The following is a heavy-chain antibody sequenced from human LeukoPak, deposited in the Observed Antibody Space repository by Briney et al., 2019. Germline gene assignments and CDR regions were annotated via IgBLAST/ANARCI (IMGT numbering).Heavy chain of an antibody. CDR3: ARHSGASIPALY. CDR2: IYYSGST. J-gene: IGHJ4*02. V-gene: IGHV4-59*08. D-gene: IGHD2-2*01. Sequence: PSETLSLTCTVSGGSISSYYWSWIRQPPGKGLEWIGYIYYSGSTNYNPSLKSRVTISVDTSKNQFSLKLSSVTAADTAVYYCARHSGASIPALYWGQGTLVTVSS. CDR1: GGSISSYY.